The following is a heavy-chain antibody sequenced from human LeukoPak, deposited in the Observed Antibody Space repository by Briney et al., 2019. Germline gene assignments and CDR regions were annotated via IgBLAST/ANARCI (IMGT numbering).Heavy chain of an antibody. CDR1: GFIVSSNS. J-gene: IGHJ4*02. Sequence: PGGSLRLSCAASGFIVSSNSMSWVRQAPGKGLEWVSVIYGGASTYYADSVKGRFIISRDNSKNTLYLQMNSLRADDTAVYYCATPGGHSSGYYFPGYYWGQGTLVTVSS. CDR2: IYGGAST. V-gene: IGHV3-53*01. CDR3: ATPGGHSSGYYFPGYY. D-gene: IGHD3-22*01.